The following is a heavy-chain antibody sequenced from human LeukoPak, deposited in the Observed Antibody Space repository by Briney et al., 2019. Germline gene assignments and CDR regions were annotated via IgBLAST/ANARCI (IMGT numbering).Heavy chain of an antibody. CDR2: ISASKGNT. J-gene: IGHJ4*02. V-gene: IGHV1-18*01. Sequence: ASVKVSCKASGYTFINYGVTWVRQAPGQGLEWMGWISASKGNTNYAQKLQGRVTMTTETSTSTAYMELRSLRSDDTAVYYCARALSRGYSGYDYGLGYWGQGTLVTVSS. CDR3: ARALSRGYSGYDYGLGY. D-gene: IGHD5-12*01. CDR1: GYTFINYG.